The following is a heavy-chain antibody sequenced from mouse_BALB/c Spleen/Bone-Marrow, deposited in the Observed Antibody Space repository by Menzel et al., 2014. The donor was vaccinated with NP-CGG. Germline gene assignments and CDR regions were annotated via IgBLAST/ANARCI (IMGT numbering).Heavy chain of an antibody. V-gene: IGHV5-6*01. Sequence: VQLKQSGGDLVKPGGSLKLSCAASGFTFXNYGMSWARQIPDKRLEWVATISSGGTYTFYPDSVKGRFTISRDNTKNTLTLQMTSLKSEDTAMYYCARRRDYDYFDYWGQGTTLTVSS. CDR2: ISSGGTYT. CDR3: ARRRDYDYFDY. CDR1: GFTFXNYG. J-gene: IGHJ2*01. D-gene: IGHD2-4*01.